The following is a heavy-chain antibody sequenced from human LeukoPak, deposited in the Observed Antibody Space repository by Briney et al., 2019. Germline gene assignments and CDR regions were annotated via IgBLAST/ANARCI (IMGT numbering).Heavy chain of an antibody. J-gene: IGHJ4*02. Sequence: GGSLRLSCAASGFTFSGCWMHWVRQAPGKGLVWVSRISSDGSSTSYADSVRGRFTISRDNAKNTLYLQMNSLRAEDTAVYYCAREGFDYWGQGTLVTVSS. V-gene: IGHV3-74*01. CDR3: AREGFDY. CDR2: ISSDGSST. CDR1: GFTFSGCW.